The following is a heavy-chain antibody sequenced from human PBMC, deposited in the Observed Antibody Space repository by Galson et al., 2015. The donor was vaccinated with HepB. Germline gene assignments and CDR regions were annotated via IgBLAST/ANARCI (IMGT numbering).Heavy chain of an antibody. CDR1: GFTVRSNY. J-gene: IGHJ3*02. V-gene: IGHV3-53*01. CDR2: IYSGGST. CDR3: ARVLLEAFDI. Sequence: SLRLSCAASGFTVRSNYMNWVRQAPGKGLEWVSVIYSGGSTYYADSVKGQFTISRDNSKNTLYLQMNSLRAEDTAVYYCARVLLEAFDIWGQGTMVIVSS.